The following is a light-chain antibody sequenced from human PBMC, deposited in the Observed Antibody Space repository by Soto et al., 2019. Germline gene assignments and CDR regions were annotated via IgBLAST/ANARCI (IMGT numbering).Light chain of an antibody. J-gene: IGKJ5*01. CDR1: PTISSY. CDR2: VAS. CDR3: QQSYSTPLT. V-gene: IGKV1-39*01. Sequence: DIPMTQSPSSLSASLGDRVAITCRASPTISSYFNWYQQKPGKAPKLLIYVASSWQGGVPSRFSGSGSGTDFTLTIGSVQPDDFATYYCQQSYSTPLTFGQGTRLDIK.